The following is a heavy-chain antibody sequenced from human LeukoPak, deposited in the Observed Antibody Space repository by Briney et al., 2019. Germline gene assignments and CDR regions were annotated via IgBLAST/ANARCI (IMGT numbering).Heavy chain of an antibody. V-gene: IGHV3-43D*03. CDR1: GFTFDGYA. D-gene: IGHD3-22*01. CDR3: AKGADYYDSSSYYYYYGMDV. Sequence: GGSLRLSCAAAGFTFDGYAMHWVRQAPGKGLEWVSLISWDGGSTYYADSVKGRFTISRDNSKNSLYLQMNSLRAEDTALYYCAKGADYYDSSSYYYYYGMDVWGQGTTVTVSS. CDR2: ISWDGGST. J-gene: IGHJ6*02.